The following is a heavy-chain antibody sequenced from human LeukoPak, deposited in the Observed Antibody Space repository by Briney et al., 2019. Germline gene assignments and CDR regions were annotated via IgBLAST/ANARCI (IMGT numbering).Heavy chain of an antibody. CDR3: ARGYCSGGSCYLEYFQH. CDR1: GYTFTGYY. D-gene: IGHD2-15*01. J-gene: IGHJ1*01. Sequence: ASVKVSCKASGYTFTGYYMHWVRQAPGQGLEWMGWINPNSGGTNYAQKFQGWVTMTRDTSISTAYIELSRLRSDDTAVYYCARGYCSGGSCYLEYFQHWGQGTLVTVSS. CDR2: INPNSGGT. V-gene: IGHV1-2*04.